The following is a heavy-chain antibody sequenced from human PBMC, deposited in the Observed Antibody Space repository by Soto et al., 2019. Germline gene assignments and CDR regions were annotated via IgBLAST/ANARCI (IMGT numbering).Heavy chain of an antibody. CDR3: TRGPRSTSTGTGAF. CDR1: GFTFSMYW. Sequence: GGSLRLSCAASGFTFSMYWMHWVRQVPGKGPEWVSRINDDGISTNYADSVKGRFTISRDNAKNTLYLQMNALRVEDTAVYYCTRGPRSTSTGTGAFWGQGTLVTVSA. CDR2: INDDGIST. J-gene: IGHJ4*02. V-gene: IGHV3-74*01. D-gene: IGHD1-1*01.